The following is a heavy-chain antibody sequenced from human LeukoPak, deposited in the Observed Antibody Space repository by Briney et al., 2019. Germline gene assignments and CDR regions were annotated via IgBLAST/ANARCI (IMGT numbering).Heavy chain of an antibody. CDR3: AKKASNIASLTLDH. D-gene: IGHD2/OR15-2a*01. CDR2: IGGSGGDT. Sequence: ETLSLTCAVYGGSFSGYYWSWVRQAPGKGLEWVSAIGGSGGDTYYTDSVRGRFTISRDNSKNTLYLQMNNLRAEDTAIYYCAKKASNIASLTLDHWGQGTLVTVSS. J-gene: IGHJ4*02. CDR1: GGSFSGYY. V-gene: IGHV3-23*01.